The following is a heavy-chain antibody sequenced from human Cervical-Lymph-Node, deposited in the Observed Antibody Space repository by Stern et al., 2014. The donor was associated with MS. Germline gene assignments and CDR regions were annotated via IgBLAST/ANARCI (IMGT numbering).Heavy chain of an antibody. J-gene: IGHJ4*01. D-gene: IGHD5-18*01. Sequence: VQLVQSGGGVVQPGRSLRLSCAASGFTFSSYGMHWVRQAPGKGLEWVAVISYDGSNQSYADSAKGRFTISRDNSKNRLYLQMNSLRAEDPAVYYCAKGSTGIELWSLAFAYWGPGTLVTVSS. CDR2: ISYDGSNQ. CDR1: GFTFSSYG. V-gene: IGHV3-30*18. CDR3: AKGSTGIELWSLAFAY.